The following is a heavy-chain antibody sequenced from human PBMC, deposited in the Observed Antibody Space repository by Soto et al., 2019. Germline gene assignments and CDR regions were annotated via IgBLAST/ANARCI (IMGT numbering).Heavy chain of an antibody. CDR2: ISYDGSNK. CDR3: ARGWIQLWLGGDNWFDP. J-gene: IGHJ5*02. CDR1: GFTFSSYA. V-gene: IGHV3-30-3*01. Sequence: QVQLVASGGGVVQPGRSLRLSCAASGFTFSSYAMHWVRQAPGKGLEWVAVISYDGSNKYYADSVKGRFTISRDNSKNTLYLQMNSLRAEDTAVYYCARGWIQLWLGGDNWFDPWGQGTLVTVSS. D-gene: IGHD5-18*01.